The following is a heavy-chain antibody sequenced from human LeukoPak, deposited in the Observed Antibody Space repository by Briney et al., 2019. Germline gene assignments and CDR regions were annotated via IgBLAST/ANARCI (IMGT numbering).Heavy chain of an antibody. CDR3: ARGATATSKARPFDY. CDR1: GYTFTSYD. V-gene: IGHV1-8*01. J-gene: IGHJ4*02. CDR2: MNPNSGNT. D-gene: IGHD1-26*01. Sequence: ASVKVSCKASGYTFTSYDINWVRQATGQGLEWMGWMNPNSGNTNYAQKLQGRVTMTTDTSTSTAYMELRSLRSDDTAVYYCARGATATSKARPFDYWGQGTLVTVSS.